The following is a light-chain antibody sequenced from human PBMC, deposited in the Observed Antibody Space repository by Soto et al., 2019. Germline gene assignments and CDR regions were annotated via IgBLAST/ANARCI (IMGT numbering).Light chain of an antibody. Sequence: EIVLTQSPGTLSLSPVERATLSCMASQSVSSSYLAWYQQKPGQAPRLLIYGASSRATGIPDRFSGSGSETDFTLTISRLEPEDFAVYYCRQYGSSWTFGQGTKVDIK. CDR2: GAS. CDR3: RQYGSSWT. J-gene: IGKJ1*01. CDR1: QSVSSSY. V-gene: IGKV3-20*01.